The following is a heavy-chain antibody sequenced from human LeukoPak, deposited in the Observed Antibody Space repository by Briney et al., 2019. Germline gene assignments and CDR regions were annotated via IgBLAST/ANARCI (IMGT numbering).Heavy chain of an antibody. CDR1: GGSISRSSYY. J-gene: IGHJ6*03. CDR3: ARVRFWSGYTPLDYYYMDV. D-gene: IGHD3-3*01. Sequence: SETLSLTCTVSGGSISRSSYYWGWIRQPPGKGLEWIGSIYYSGSTYYNPSLKSRVTISVDTSKNQFSLKLSSVTAADTAVYYCARVRFWSGYTPLDYYYMDVWGKGTTVTVSS. CDR2: IYYSGST. V-gene: IGHV4-39*07.